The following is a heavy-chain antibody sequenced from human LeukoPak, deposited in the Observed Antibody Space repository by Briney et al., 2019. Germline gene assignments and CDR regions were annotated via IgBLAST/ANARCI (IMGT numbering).Heavy chain of an antibody. CDR2: IRSKAYGGTT. CDR3: TRAYTQLGFDP. Sequence: GGSLRLSCTASGFTFGDYSMSWFRQAPGKGLEWVGFIRSKAYGGTTEYAASVKGRFTISRDDSKSIAYLQMNSLKTEDTAVYYCTRAYTQLGFDPWGQGTLVTVSS. V-gene: IGHV3-49*03. D-gene: IGHD2-2*01. J-gene: IGHJ5*02. CDR1: GFTFGDYS.